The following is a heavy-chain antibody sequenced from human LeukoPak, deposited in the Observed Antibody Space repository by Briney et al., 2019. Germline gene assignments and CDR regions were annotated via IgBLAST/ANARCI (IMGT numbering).Heavy chain of an antibody. V-gene: IGHV3-7*01. D-gene: IGHD3-22*01. Sequence: PGGSLRLSCAASGFTFSSYWMSWVRQAPGKGLEWVANIKQDGSEKYYVDSVKGRFTISRDNAKNSLYLQMNSLRAEDTAVYYCARAVRLHYYDSSGYYGYWGQGALVTVSS. CDR1: GFTFSSYW. J-gene: IGHJ4*02. CDR2: IKQDGSEK. CDR3: ARAVRLHYYDSSGYYGY.